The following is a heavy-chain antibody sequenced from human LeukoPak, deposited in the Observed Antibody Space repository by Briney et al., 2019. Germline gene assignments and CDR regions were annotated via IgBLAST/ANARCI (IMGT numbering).Heavy chain of an antibody. CDR1: GGTFSSYT. CDR3: ARAIAEDGYYFDY. Sequence: SVKVSCKASGGTFSSYTISWVRQAPGQGLEWMGRIIPILGIANYAQKFQGRVTITADKSTSTAYMELSSLRSEDTAVYYCARAIAEDGYYFDYWGQGTLVTVSS. D-gene: IGHD6-13*01. V-gene: IGHV1-69*02. J-gene: IGHJ4*02. CDR2: IIPILGIA.